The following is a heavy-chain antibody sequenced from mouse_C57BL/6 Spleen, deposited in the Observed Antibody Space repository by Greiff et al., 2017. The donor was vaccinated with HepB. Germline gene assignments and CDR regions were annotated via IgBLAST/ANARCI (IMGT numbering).Heavy chain of an antibody. V-gene: IGHV1-9*01. J-gene: IGHJ4*01. CDR1: GYTFTGYW. CDR2: ILPGSGST. CDR3: ARAVFYYGSSENAMDY. Sequence: QVQLKQSGAELMKPGASVKLSCKATGYTFTGYWIEWVKQRPGHGLEWIGEILPGSGSTNYNAKFKGKATFTADTSSNTAYMQLSSLTTEDSAIYYCARAVFYYGSSENAMDYWGQGTSVTVSS. D-gene: IGHD1-1*01.